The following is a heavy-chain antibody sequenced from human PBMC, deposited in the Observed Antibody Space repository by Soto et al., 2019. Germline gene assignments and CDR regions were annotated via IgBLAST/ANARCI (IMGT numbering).Heavy chain of an antibody. V-gene: IGHV3-23*01. Sequence: PGGSLRLSCAASGFTFSSYAMSWVRQAPGKGLEWVSAISGSGGSTYYADSVKGRFTISRDNSKNTLYLQMNSLRAEDTAVYYCAKDLKDSISGWSHDAFDIWGQGTMVTVSS. J-gene: IGHJ3*02. CDR3: AKDLKDSISGWSHDAFDI. CDR2: ISGSGGST. CDR1: GFTFSSYA. D-gene: IGHD6-19*01.